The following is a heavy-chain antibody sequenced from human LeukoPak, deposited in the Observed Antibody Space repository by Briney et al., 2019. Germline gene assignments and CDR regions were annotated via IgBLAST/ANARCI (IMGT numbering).Heavy chain of an antibody. J-gene: IGHJ5*02. Sequence: GASVKVSCKASGYTFTGYGISWVRQAPGQGLEWMGWISAYNGNTNYAQKLQGRVTMTTDTSTSTAYMELRSLRSYDTAVYYCARSVWFGELSQNWFDPWGQGTLVTVSS. D-gene: IGHD3-10*01. CDR2: ISAYNGNT. CDR3: ARSVWFGELSQNWFDP. V-gene: IGHV1-18*01. CDR1: GYTFTGYG.